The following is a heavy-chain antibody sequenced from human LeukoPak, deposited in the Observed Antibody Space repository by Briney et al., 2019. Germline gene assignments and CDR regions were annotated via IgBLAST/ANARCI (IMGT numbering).Heavy chain of an antibody. V-gene: IGHV3-30*04. CDR1: GFTFSSYA. CDR3: ARDRYPWGYYYYMDV. Sequence: PGGSLRLSCAASGFTFSSYAMHWVRQAPGKGLEWVAVISYDGSNKYYADSVKGRFTISRDNSKNTLYLQMNSLRAEDTAVYYCARDRYPWGYYYYMDVWGKGTTVTVSS. J-gene: IGHJ6*03. D-gene: IGHD3-16*01. CDR2: ISYDGSNK.